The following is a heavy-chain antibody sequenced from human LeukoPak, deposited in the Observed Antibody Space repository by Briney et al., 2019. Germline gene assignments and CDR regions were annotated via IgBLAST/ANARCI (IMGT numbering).Heavy chain of an antibody. J-gene: IGHJ6*02. Sequence: GASVKVSCKASGYTFTGYYMHWVRQAPGQGLEWMGWINPNSGGTNYAQKFQGWVTMTRDTSISTAYMELSRLRSDDTAVYYCAREGGETYYYYGMDVWGQGTTVTFSS. CDR3: AREGGETYYYYGMDV. CDR2: INPNSGGT. D-gene: IGHD3-10*01. V-gene: IGHV1-2*04. CDR1: GYTFTGYY.